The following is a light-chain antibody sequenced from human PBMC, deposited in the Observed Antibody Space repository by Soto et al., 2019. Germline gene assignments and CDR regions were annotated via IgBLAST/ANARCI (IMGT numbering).Light chain of an antibody. V-gene: IGKV3-20*01. J-gene: IGKJ1*01. CDR2: GAS. CDR1: QSVRSSH. CDR3: QQYSASPAT. Sequence: DIVLTQSPGTLSLSPGERATLSCRASQSVRSSHLAWYQQKPGQAPRLLIYGASTRATGIPGRFSGSGSGTDFSLTISGLEPEDIAVYSCQQYSASPATFGQGTKVEI.